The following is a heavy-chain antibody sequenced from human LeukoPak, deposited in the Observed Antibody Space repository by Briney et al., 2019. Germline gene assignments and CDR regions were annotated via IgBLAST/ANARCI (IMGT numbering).Heavy chain of an antibody. D-gene: IGHD6-13*01. J-gene: IGHJ4*02. CDR3: ARAGSSWYRFDY. Sequence: SVKVSCKASGGTFSSYAISWVRQAPGQGLEWMGRMIPIFGTANYAQKFQGRVTITTDESTSTAYMELSSLRSEDTAVYYCARAGSSWYRFDYWGQGTLVTVSS. CDR2: MIPIFGTA. V-gene: IGHV1-69*05. CDR1: GGTFSSYA.